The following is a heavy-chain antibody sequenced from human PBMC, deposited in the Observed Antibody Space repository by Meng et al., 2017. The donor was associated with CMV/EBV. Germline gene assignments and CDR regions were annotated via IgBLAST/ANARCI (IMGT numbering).Heavy chain of an antibody. CDR3: ARGVVTMIVVYDP. CDR1: GGSISSSSYY. CDR2: IYYSGST. D-gene: IGHD3-22*01. J-gene: IGHJ5*02. Sequence: RLQLPGPGSGLVKPSETLAPPCTVSGGSISSSSYYWGWIRQPPGKGLEWIGSIYYSGSTYYNPSLKSRVTISVDTSKNQFSLKLSSVTAADTAVYYCARGVVTMIVVYDPWGQGTLVTVSS. V-gene: IGHV4-39*06.